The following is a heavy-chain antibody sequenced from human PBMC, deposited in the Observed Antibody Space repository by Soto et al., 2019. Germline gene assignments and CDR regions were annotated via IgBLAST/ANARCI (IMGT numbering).Heavy chain of an antibody. CDR3: AKGRNWNLDY. CDR2: ISYDGSNK. V-gene: IGHV3-30*18. D-gene: IGHD1-1*01. CDR1: GFTFSSYG. J-gene: IGHJ4*02. Sequence: PGGSLRLSCAASGFTFSSYGMHWVRQAPGKGLEWVAVISYDGSNKYYADSVKGRFTISRDNSKNTLYLQMNSLRAEDTAVYYCAKGRNWNLDYWGQGTLVTVSS.